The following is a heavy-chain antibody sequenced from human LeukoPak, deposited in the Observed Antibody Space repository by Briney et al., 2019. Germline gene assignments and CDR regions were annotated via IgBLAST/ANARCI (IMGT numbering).Heavy chain of an antibody. CDR3: ARVEDYYYYMDV. CDR1: GGSFSGYY. V-gene: IGHV4-34*01. J-gene: IGHJ6*03. CDR2: INHSGST. Sequence: SETLSLTCAVYGGSFSGYYWSWIRQPPGKGLEWIGEINHSGSTNYNPSLKSRVTISVDTSKNQFSLKLSSVTAADTAVYYCARVEDYYYYMDVWGKGTTVTVSS.